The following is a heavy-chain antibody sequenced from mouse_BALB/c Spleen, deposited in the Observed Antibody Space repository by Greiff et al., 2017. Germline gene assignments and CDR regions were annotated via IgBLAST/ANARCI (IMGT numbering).Heavy chain of an antibody. Sequence: EVMLVESGGGLVKPGGSLKLSCAASGFTFSSYAMSWVRQSPEKRLEWVAEISSGGSYTYYPDTVTGRFTISRDNAKNTLYLEMSSLRSEDTAMYYCARENLLEAMDYWGQGTSVTVSS. CDR1: GFTFSSYA. J-gene: IGHJ4*01. D-gene: IGHD2-10*01. V-gene: IGHV5-9-4*01. CDR2: ISSGGSYT. CDR3: ARENLLEAMDY.